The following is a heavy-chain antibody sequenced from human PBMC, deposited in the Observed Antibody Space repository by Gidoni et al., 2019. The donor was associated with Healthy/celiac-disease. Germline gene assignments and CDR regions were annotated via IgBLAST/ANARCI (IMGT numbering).Heavy chain of an antibody. CDR1: GYTFTSYG. D-gene: IGHD3-3*01. CDR2: ISAYNGNT. V-gene: IGHV1-18*01. J-gene: IGHJ4*02. Sequence: QVQLVQSGAEVKKPESSVKVSCKASGYTFTSYGVRWVRQAPGQGLEWMGWISAYNGNTNYAQKLQGRVTMTTDTSTSTAYLELMSLRSDDTAVYYCARAERYDFWSGYTFWGQGTLVTVSS. CDR3: ARAERYDFWSGYTF.